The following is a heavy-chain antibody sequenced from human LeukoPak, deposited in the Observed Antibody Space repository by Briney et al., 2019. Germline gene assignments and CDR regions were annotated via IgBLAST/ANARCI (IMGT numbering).Heavy chain of an antibody. CDR1: GFTFSTYS. CDR2: IYSGGST. Sequence: GGSLRLSCAASGFTFSTYSMTWVRQGPGKGLEWVSVIYSGGSTYYADSVKGRFTISRDNSKNTLYLQMNSLRAEDTAVYYCARAQRPRGHYGSGSYYNEDAFDIWGQGTMVTVSS. V-gene: IGHV3-53*01. D-gene: IGHD3-10*01. CDR3: ARAQRPRGHYGSGSYYNEDAFDI. J-gene: IGHJ3*02.